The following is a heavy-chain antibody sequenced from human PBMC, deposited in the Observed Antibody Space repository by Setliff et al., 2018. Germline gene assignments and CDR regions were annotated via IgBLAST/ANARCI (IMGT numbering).Heavy chain of an antibody. D-gene: IGHD5-12*01. CDR2: IKQDGSEK. Sequence: GGSLRLSCAASGFSLRIFWMSWVRQTPGRGLEWVATIKQDGSEKFYADSVKGRFTISRDNAKNSLFLQMNSLRAEDTAVYYCARVYSGYDPNHYFDYWGQGTLVTVSS. J-gene: IGHJ4*02. CDR1: GFSLRIFW. V-gene: IGHV3-7*01. CDR3: ARVYSGYDPNHYFDY.